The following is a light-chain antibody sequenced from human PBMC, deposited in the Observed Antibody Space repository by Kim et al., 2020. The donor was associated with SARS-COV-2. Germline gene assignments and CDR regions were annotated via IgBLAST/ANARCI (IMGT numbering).Light chain of an antibody. Sequence: ASVGDRVTISCRASQNIGTYLAWYQHKPGKAPTLLVYQASSLESGVPSRFSGSGSETEFILTISSLQPDDFATYYCQKYNSAPLTFGGGTKVDIK. CDR2: QAS. V-gene: IGKV1-5*03. J-gene: IGKJ4*01. CDR3: QKYNSAPLT. CDR1: QNIGTY.